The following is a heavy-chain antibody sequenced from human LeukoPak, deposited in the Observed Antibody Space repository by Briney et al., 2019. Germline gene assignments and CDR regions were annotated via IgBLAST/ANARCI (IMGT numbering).Heavy chain of an antibody. D-gene: IGHD5-18*01. CDR3: ARPGVGSGRYGAFDI. J-gene: IGHJ3*02. CDR1: GGSISRYY. Sequence: SETLSLTCTVSGGSISRYYWSWIRQPPGKGLEWIGNIYYSGSTDYNPSLKSRVTISVDTSKNRSSLKLTSVTAADTAVYYCARPGVGSGRYGAFDIWGQGTMVTVSS. CDR2: IYYSGST. V-gene: IGHV4-59*08.